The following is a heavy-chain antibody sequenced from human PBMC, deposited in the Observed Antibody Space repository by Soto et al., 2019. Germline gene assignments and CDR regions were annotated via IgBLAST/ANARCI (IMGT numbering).Heavy chain of an antibody. CDR2: ITPFLDMI. D-gene: IGHD5-12*01. V-gene: IGHV1-69*04. Sequence: HVQLVQSGPEVKKPGSSVKVSCKASGVTFNSNSFSWVRRAPGQGLEWMGRITPFLDMIDYAQNFQGRVTISADTSTDTAYLQLTSLRSEDTAFYYCAKEAGDGYNSDYFDYWGQGTLVAVSS. J-gene: IGHJ4*02. CDR1: GVTFNSNS. CDR3: AKEAGDGYNSDYFDY.